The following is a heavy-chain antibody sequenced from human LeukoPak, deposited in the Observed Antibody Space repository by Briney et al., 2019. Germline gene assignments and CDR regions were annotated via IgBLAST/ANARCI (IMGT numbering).Heavy chain of an antibody. CDR1: GGTFSSYA. CDR3: ATVRIGELLYNWFDP. V-gene: IGHV1-69*13. D-gene: IGHD3-10*01. CDR2: IIPIFGTA. Sequence: ASVKVSCKASGGTFSSYAISWVRQAPGQGLEWMGGIIPIFGTANYAQKFQGRVTITADESTSTAYMELSSLRSEDTAVYYCATVRIGELLYNWFDPWGQGTLVTVSS. J-gene: IGHJ5*02.